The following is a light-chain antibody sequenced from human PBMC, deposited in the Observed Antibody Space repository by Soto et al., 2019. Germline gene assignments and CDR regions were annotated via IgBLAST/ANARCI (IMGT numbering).Light chain of an antibody. CDR2: EVS. J-gene: IGLJ1*01. Sequence: QSALTQPAYVSGSPGQSIAISCTGTSSDVGGYNYVSWYQQHPGKAPKLMSYEVSNRPSGVSNRFSGSKSGNTASLTISGLQAEDEAQYYCSSYPSSSTPVFGAGTKANV. V-gene: IGLV2-14*01. CDR3: SSYPSSSTPV. CDR1: SSDVGGYNY.